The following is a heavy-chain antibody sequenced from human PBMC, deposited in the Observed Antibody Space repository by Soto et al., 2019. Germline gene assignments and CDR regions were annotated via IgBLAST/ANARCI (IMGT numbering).Heavy chain of an antibody. J-gene: IGHJ4*02. CDR1: GFTFSSNG. V-gene: IGHV3-30*18. Sequence: QVQLVESGGGVVQPGRSLRLSCAASGFTFSSNGMHWVRQAPGKGLEWVAFISYDGTVKYYAESVKGRFTISRDNSKNTLYLQMNSLRPEDTAIYYCAKALPGDRRLKNYFDYWGQGTLGTVSS. CDR3: AKALPGDRRLKNYFDY. D-gene: IGHD3-16*01. CDR2: ISYDGTVK.